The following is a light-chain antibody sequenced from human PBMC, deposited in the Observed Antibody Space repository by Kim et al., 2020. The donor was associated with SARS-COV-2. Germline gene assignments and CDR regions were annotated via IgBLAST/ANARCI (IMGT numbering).Light chain of an antibody. CDR2: GAS. CDR3: LQHNAFPPT. V-gene: IGKV1-17*01. J-gene: IGKJ2*01. CDR1: QGVSDD. Sequence: DIQMTQSPSFLSASVGDRVTITCRASQGVSDDLAWYQQKPGKAPKRLIYGASILQTGVPSRFSGSGSGTEFTLTITGLQPEDFTTYYSLQHNAFPPTFGQGTNLEI.